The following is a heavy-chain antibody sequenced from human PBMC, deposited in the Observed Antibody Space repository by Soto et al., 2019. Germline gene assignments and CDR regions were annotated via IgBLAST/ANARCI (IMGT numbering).Heavy chain of an antibody. Sequence: QVQLQESGPGLVKPSQTLSLTCTVSGGSISRGDYYWSWLRQPPGKVLEWIGYIYYSGSTYYNPSLKSRVTISVDTSKNQFSLKLSSVTAADTAVYYCAREPSGSYLLDYWGQGTLVTVCS. J-gene: IGHJ4*02. V-gene: IGHV4-30-4*01. CDR1: GGSISRGDYY. D-gene: IGHD1-26*01. CDR3: AREPSGSYLLDY. CDR2: IYYSGST.